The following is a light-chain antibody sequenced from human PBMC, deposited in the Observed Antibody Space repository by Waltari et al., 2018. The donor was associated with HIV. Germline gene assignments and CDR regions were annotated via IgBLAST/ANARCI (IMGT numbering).Light chain of an antibody. CDR1: DSNLGSNY. J-gene: IGLJ3*02. V-gene: IGLV1-47*01. CDR3: ASWDDNLNSWV. Sequence: QSVVTQPPSASGTPGQRVTISCSGSDSNLGSNYVYWYQDLPGTSPKLLIYKNNQRSSGVPDRFSGSKSDTSASLASSGLRAEDEADYYCASWDDNLNSWVFGGGTKLTVL. CDR2: KNN.